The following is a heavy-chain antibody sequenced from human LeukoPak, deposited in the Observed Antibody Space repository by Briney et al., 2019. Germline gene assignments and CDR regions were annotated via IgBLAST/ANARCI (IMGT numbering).Heavy chain of an antibody. Sequence: GGSLRLSCAASRFAFTNDAMSGVGQAPGKGLEWVGRIKSRDDGGTTEFAATVKGRFTISRDDSKNTLSLQMNSLKFEDPAVYYFTTYNILDFFDMWGRGTMVTVSP. J-gene: IGHJ3*02. D-gene: IGHD2-21*01. CDR3: TTYNILDFFDM. CDR1: RFAFTNDA. CDR2: IKSRDDGGTT. V-gene: IGHV3-15*01.